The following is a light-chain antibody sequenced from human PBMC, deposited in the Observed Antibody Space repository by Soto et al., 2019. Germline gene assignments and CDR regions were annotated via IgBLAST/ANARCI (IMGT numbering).Light chain of an antibody. CDR3: QQYYDLPPLT. CDR1: QDITTY. Sequence: DVQLTQSTSSLSASVGDRVTITCQASQDITTYLHWYQQKPGKATKLLISDASSLAPGVPSRFSGSVSGTDFSFTIRSLQPEDSGIYYCQQYYDLPPLTFGGGSTVE. CDR2: DAS. V-gene: IGKV1-33*01. J-gene: IGKJ4*01.